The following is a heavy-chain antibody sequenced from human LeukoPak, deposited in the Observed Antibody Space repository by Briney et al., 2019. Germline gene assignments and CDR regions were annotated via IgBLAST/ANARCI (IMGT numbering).Heavy chain of an antibody. D-gene: IGHD3-9*01. CDR3: AKARHYDILTGYVDY. V-gene: IGHV3-23*01. CDR2: INGRGDCT. J-gene: IGHJ4*02. Sequence: RGSLRLSCAASGFTFSSYGMSWVRPAPGKGLEWVSAINGRGDCTYYADSVKGRFTISRDNSKNTLYLQMNSLRAEDTAVYYCAKARHYDILTGYVDYWGQGTLVTVSS. CDR1: GFTFSSYG.